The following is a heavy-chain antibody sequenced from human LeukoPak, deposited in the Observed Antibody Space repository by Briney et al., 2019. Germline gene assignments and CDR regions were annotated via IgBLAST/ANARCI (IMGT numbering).Heavy chain of an antibody. V-gene: IGHV3-73*01. CDR2: IRSKANSYAT. J-gene: IGHJ5*02. Sequence: GGSLRLSCAASGFTFSGSAMHWARQASGKGLEWVGRIRSKANSYATAYAASVKGRFTISRDDSKNTAYLRMNSLKTEDTAVYYCTIVEYCGGDCYPWGQGTLVTVSS. CDR1: GFTFSGSA. D-gene: IGHD2-21*02. CDR3: TIVEYCGGDCYP.